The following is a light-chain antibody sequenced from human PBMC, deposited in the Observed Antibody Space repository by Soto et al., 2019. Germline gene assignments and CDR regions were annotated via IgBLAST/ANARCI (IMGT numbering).Light chain of an antibody. Sequence: SYELTQPPSVSVAPGQTARSTCGGNKIGTKSVHWYQQKPGQAPVLVVFDDSDRPSGIPERFSGSNSGNTATLTISRVEAGDEADYYCQVWDSSTDQNVVFGGGTKLTVL. CDR1: KIGTKS. CDR3: QVWDSSTDQNVV. V-gene: IGLV3-21*02. J-gene: IGLJ2*01. CDR2: DDS.